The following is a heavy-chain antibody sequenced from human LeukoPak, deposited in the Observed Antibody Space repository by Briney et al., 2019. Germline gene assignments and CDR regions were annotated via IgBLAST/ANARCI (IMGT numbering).Heavy chain of an antibody. CDR2: IYTSGCT. CDR3: ARSYYGSGSYGPRRHFDY. Sequence: SETLSLTCTVSGGSISRYYWSWIRQPAGKGLEWIGRIYTSGCTNYNPSLKSLVTMSVDTSENQFSLKLSSVTAADTAVYYCARSYYGSGSYGPRRHFDYWGQGTLVTVSS. D-gene: IGHD3-10*01. J-gene: IGHJ4*02. V-gene: IGHV4-4*07. CDR1: GGSISRYY.